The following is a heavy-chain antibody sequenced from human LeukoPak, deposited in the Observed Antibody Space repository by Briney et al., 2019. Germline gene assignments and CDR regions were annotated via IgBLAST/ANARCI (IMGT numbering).Heavy chain of an antibody. CDR2: ISSSGSTI. J-gene: IGHJ6*03. V-gene: IGHV3-11*01. Sequence: PGGSLRLSCAASGFTFSDYYMSWIRQAPGKGLEWVSYISSSGSTIYYADSVKGRFTISRDNAKNSLYLQMNSLRAEDTAVYYCARARKTYYYYMDVWGKGTTVTVSS. CDR3: ARARKTYYYYMDV. CDR1: GFTFSDYY.